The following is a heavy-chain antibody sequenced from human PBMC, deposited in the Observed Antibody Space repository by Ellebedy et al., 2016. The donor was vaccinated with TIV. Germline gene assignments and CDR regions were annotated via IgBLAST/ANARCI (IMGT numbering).Heavy chain of an antibody. D-gene: IGHD2-21*02. CDR2: INAGNGNT. J-gene: IGHJ3*02. CDR3: TRRGDQPAFDI. Sequence: AASVKVSCKASGYTFSSSKMHWVRQAPGQRLEWMGWINAGNGNTKHSQKFQGRVTLTRDTSASTAYMELSSLRSEDTALYYCTRRGDQPAFDIWGQGTVVTVSS. CDR1: GYTFSSSK. V-gene: IGHV1-3*01.